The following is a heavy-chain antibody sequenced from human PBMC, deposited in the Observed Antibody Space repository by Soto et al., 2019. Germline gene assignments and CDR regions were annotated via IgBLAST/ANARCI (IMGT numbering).Heavy chain of an antibody. V-gene: IGHV3-33*06. D-gene: IGHD1-7*01. J-gene: IGHJ4*02. CDR3: AKQEDWNYVLPTYFDY. CDR2: VWYDGGSK. CDR1: GFTFSIYG. Sequence: AGGSLRLSCAASGFTFSIYGMHWVRQAPGKGLEWVALVWYDGGSKYYADSVKGRFTISRDNSKNTLYLQMNSLRAEDTAVYYCAKQEDWNYVLPTYFDYWGQGTLVTVSS.